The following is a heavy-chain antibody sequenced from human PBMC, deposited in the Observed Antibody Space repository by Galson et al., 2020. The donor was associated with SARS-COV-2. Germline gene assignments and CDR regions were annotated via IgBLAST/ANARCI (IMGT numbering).Heavy chain of an antibody. CDR2: IYYSGST. Sequence: ASETLSLTCTVSGGSISSSSYYWGWIRQPPGKGLEWIGSIYYSGSTYYNPSLKSRVTISVDTSKNQFSLKLSSVTAADTAVYYYARDGREWFGELFVYWGQGTLVTVSS. D-gene: IGHD3-10*01. J-gene: IGHJ4*02. CDR3: ARDGREWFGELFVY. V-gene: IGHV4-39*07. CDR1: GGSISSSSYY.